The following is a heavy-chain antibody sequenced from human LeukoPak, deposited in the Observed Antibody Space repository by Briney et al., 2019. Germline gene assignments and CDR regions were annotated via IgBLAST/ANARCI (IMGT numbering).Heavy chain of an antibody. CDR3: AKGRCSSTSCYVNYYGMDV. J-gene: IGHJ6*02. D-gene: IGHD2-2*01. CDR2: ISGSGGST. V-gene: IGHV3-23*01. Sequence: GGSLRLSCAASGFTFSSYAMSWIRQAPGKGLEWVSAISGSGGSTYYADSVKGRFTISRDNSKNTLYLQMNSLRAEDTAVYYCAKGRCSSTSCYVNYYGMDVWGQGTTVTVSS. CDR1: GFTFSSYA.